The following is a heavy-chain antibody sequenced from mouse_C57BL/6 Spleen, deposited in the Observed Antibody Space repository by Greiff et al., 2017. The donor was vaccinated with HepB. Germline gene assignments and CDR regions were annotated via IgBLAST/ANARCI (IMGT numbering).Heavy chain of an antibody. Sequence: QVQLKQPGAELVKPGASVKVSCKASGYTFTSYWMHWVKQRPGQGLEWIGRIHPSDSDTNYNQKFKGKATLTVDKSSSTAYMQLSSLTSEDSAVYYCAISGGDLLLREGFAYWGQGTLVTVSA. V-gene: IGHV1-74*01. CDR2: IHPSDSDT. J-gene: IGHJ3*01. D-gene: IGHD1-1*01. CDR1: GYTFTSYW. CDR3: AISGGDLLLREGFAY.